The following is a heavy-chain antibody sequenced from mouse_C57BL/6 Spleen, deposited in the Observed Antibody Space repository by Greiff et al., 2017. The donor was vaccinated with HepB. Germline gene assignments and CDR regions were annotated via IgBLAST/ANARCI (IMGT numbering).Heavy chain of an antibody. D-gene: IGHD2-3*01. CDR3: ARSDGYYVGYAMDY. CDR2: IYPRSGNT. J-gene: IGHJ4*01. Sequence: LQESGAELARPGASVKLSCKASGYTFTSYGISWVKQRTGQGLEWIGEIYPRSGNTYYNEKFKGKATLTADKSSSTAYMELRSLTSDDSAVYFCARSDGYYVGYAMDYWGQGTSVTVSS. CDR1: GYTFTSYG. V-gene: IGHV1-81*01.